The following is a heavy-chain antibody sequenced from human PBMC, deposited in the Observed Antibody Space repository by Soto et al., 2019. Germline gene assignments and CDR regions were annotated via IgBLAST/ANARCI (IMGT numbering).Heavy chain of an antibody. CDR2: ISGSGGST. J-gene: IGHJ4*02. CDR1: GFTFSSYA. Sequence: EVQLLESGGGLEQRGGSLRLSCAASGFTFSSYAMSWVRQAPGKGLEWVSAISGSGGSTYYADSVKGRFTISRDNSKNTLYLQMNSLRAEDTAVYYCAKQRSSSWTGGFDYWGQGTLVTVSS. D-gene: IGHD6-13*01. V-gene: IGHV3-23*01. CDR3: AKQRSSSWTGGFDY.